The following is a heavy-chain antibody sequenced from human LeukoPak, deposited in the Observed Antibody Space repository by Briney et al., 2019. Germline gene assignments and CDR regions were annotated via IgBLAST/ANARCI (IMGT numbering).Heavy chain of an antibody. CDR3: ARHYTSGTYPLDY. CDR1: GVSISSYS. CDR2: ISYSGST. V-gene: IGHV4-59*08. Sequence: PSETQSLTCTLSGVSISSYSWSWIRQSPGKGPEWIGYISYSGSTNYNPSLKSRVTMSRDTSKNQFSLNLSSVTAADTAVYYCARHYTSGTYPLDYWGEGTLVTVSS. D-gene: IGHD3-10*01. J-gene: IGHJ4*02.